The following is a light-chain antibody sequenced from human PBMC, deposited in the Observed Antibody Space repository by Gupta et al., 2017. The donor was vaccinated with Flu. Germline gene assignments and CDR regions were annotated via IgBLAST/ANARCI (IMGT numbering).Light chain of an antibody. CDR2: KGS. CDR3: MQSKPWLT. J-gene: IGKJ1*01. Sequence: DVVMTQSPLSLPVTLGQPASISCRSSQSLVHRNGNTYLNWFQQRPGQSPRRIIYKGSKRDLGDTDRFSGCGEGNDFTLKSSRGEDEDGGGYYCMQSKPWLTFGQGTKVEIK. V-gene: IGKV2-30*02. CDR1: QSLVHRNGNTY.